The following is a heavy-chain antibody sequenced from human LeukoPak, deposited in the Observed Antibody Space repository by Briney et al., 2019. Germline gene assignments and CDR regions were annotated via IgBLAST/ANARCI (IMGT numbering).Heavy chain of an antibody. Sequence: ASVKVSCKASGYTFTSYYMHWVRQAPGQGLEWMGWISAYNGNTNYAQKLQGRVTMTTDTSTSTAYMELRSLRSDDTAVYYCARGRITMVRGVISNHYFDYWGQGTLVTVSS. D-gene: IGHD3-10*01. CDR3: ARGRITMVRGVISNHYFDY. J-gene: IGHJ4*02. CDR2: ISAYNGNT. V-gene: IGHV1-18*04. CDR1: GYTFTSYY.